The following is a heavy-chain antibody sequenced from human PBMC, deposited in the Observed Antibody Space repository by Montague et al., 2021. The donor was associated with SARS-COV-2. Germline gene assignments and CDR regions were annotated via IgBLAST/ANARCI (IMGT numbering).Heavy chain of an antibody. CDR2: MHFTGKT. V-gene: IGHV4-4*07. CDR1: GDSFTNHY. J-gene: IGHJ4*02. CDR3: AGDRCDLVAGRQGRIDV. Sequence: SETLSLTCSVSGDSFTNHYWSWIRQPAGKGLEWIGRMHFTGKTNYSPFFSSRLTMSADTSKNQFSLKLTSATAADTAIYFCAGDRCDLVAGRQGRIDVWGQGTLVTVSS. D-gene: IGHD3-10*01.